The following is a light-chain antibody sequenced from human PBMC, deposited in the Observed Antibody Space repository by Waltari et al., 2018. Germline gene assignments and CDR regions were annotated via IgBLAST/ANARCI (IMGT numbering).Light chain of an antibody. CDR3: AAWDDSLSGRV. CDR1: RSNIGSNY. J-gene: IGLJ3*02. CDR2: RNN. Sequence: QSVLTQPPSASGTPGPRVTISCSGSRSNIGSNYVYWYQQLPGTAPKLLIYRNNQRPSGVPDRFAGSKSGTSASLAISGRRSEDEADYYCAAWDDSLSGRVFGGGTKVTVL. V-gene: IGLV1-47*01.